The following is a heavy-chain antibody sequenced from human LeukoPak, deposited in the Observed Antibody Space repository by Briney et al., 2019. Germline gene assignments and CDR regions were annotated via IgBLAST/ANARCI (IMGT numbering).Heavy chain of an antibody. CDR2: ISAYNGNT. V-gene: IGHV1-18*01. CDR3: ARLSSSWYQDWYFDL. CDR1: GYTFTSYD. J-gene: IGHJ2*01. Sequence: ASVKVSCKASGYTFTSYDINWVRQATGQGLEWMGWISAYNGNTNYAQKLQGRVTMTTDTSTSTAYMELRSLRSDDTAVYYCARLSSSWYQDWYFDLWGRGTLVTVSS. D-gene: IGHD6-13*01.